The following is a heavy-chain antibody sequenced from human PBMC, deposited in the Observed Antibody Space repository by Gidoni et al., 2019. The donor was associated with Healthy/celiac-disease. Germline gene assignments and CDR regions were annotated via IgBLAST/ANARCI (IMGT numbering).Heavy chain of an antibody. Sequence: QVQLVQSGAAVKTPGASGKVSCKASGYTFTGYYMHWVRQAPGQGLEWMGWINPNSGGTNYAQKFQGWVTMTRDTSISTAYMELSRLRSDDTAVYYCARGWPDYYDSSGYFDLWGRGTLVTVSS. D-gene: IGHD3-22*01. CDR2: INPNSGGT. J-gene: IGHJ2*01. CDR3: ARGWPDYYDSSGYFDL. V-gene: IGHV1-2*04. CDR1: GYTFTGYY.